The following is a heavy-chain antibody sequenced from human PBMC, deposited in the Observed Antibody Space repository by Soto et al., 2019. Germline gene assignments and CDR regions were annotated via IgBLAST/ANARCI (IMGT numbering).Heavy chain of an antibody. CDR1: GFSFSNAW. D-gene: IGHD3-22*01. V-gene: IGHV3-15*07. CDR2: IKGKTDGGTT. Sequence: LGGSLRLSCAASGFSFSNAWVNWVRQAPGKGLEWVGRIKGKTDGGTTDYAEPVKGRFAISRDDSNNMVYLQMNSLKIEDTAVYYCTTDSYSTIIIVRFDYWGHGTLVTVSS. J-gene: IGHJ4*01. CDR3: TTDSYSTIIIVRFDY.